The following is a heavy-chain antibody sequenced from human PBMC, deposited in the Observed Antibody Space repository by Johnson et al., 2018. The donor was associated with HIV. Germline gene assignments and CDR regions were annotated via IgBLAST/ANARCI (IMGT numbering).Heavy chain of an antibody. V-gene: IGHV3-30-3*01. D-gene: IGHD6-6*01. Sequence: QVQLVESWGGVVQPGRSLRLSCAASGFTFSSYAMHWVRQAPGKGLEWVAVISYDGSNKYYADSVKGRFTISRDNSKNTLYLQMHSLRAEDTAVYYCARGGGYSIAAPSDAFDIWGQGTMVTVSS. CDR1: GFTFSSYA. CDR3: ARGGGYSIAAPSDAFDI. J-gene: IGHJ3*02. CDR2: ISYDGSNK.